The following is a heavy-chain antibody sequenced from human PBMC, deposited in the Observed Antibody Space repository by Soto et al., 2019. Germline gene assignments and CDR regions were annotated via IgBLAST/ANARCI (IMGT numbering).Heavy chain of an antibody. J-gene: IGHJ6*02. D-gene: IGHD2-8*01. CDR2: ISTYNGNT. Sequence: ASVKVSCKASGGTFSNYAITWVRQAPGQGLEWMGRISTYNGNTNYPQSLQGRLTMTTDTSTTTAYMELRNLRSDDTAVYYCARDPYHVLMVNAPNLYGMDVWGQGTTVTVSS. CDR1: GGTFSNYA. CDR3: ARDPYHVLMVNAPNLYGMDV. V-gene: IGHV1-18*01.